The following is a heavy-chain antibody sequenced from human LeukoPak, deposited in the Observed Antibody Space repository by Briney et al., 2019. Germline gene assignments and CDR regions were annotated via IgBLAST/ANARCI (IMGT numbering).Heavy chain of an antibody. CDR3: ATPGTTGGFFDY. D-gene: IGHD4-17*01. V-gene: IGHV3-23*01. Sequence: GGSLRLSCAASGFTFTSSAMSWVRQAPGKGLEWVSVISGSGHTTDYADSVKGRFTVSRDNSKNTLFLQMNSLRAEDTAVYYCATPGTTGGFFDYWGQGTLVTVSS. CDR2: ISGSGHTT. CDR1: GFTFTSSA. J-gene: IGHJ4*02.